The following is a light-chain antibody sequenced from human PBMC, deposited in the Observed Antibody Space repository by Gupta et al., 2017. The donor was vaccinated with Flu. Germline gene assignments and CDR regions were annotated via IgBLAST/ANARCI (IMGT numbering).Light chain of an antibody. V-gene: IGLV1-47*02. Sequence: QSGLTLPPSASETPGQSVTISCSGSSTNIGSNYGYWYQQPPGTAPKLLFYSNNQRPSGVPDRFSGSKSATSASPPTSGLRSEEEADYYCAASDDSMSAWVFGGGTKLTVL. CDR2: SNN. J-gene: IGLJ3*02. CDR3: AASDDSMSAWV. CDR1: STNIGSNY.